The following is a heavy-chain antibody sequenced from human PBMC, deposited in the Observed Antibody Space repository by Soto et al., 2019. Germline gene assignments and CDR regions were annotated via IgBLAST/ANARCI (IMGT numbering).Heavy chain of an antibody. Sequence: SETLSLTCTVSGGSISSSSYYWGWIRQPPGKGLEWIGSIYYSGSTYYNPSLKSRVTISVDTSKNQFSLKLSSVTAADTAVYYCARQTAAGYYYYYGMDVWGQGTTVT. J-gene: IGHJ6*02. V-gene: IGHV4-39*01. CDR2: IYYSGST. CDR1: GGSISSSSYY. CDR3: ARQTAAGYYYYYGMDV. D-gene: IGHD6-13*01.